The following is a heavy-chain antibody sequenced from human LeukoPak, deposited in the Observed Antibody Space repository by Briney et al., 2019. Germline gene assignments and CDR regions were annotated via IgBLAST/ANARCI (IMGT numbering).Heavy chain of an antibody. CDR2: INPNSGGT. D-gene: IGHD1-20*01. CDR3: ARPYNWNPIVGFDP. J-gene: IGHJ5*02. Sequence: ASVKVSCKASGYTFTGYYMHWVRQAPGQGLEWMGWINPNSGGTNYAQKFQGRVTMTRDTSISTAYMELSRLRSDDTAVYYCARPYNWNPIVGFDPWGQGTLVTVSS. CDR1: GYTFTGYY. V-gene: IGHV1-2*02.